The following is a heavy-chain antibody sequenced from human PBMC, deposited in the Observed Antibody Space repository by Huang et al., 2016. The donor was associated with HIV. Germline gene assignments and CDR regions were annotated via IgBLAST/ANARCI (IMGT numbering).Heavy chain of an antibody. CDR2: LYYSGNT. CDR3: ARHGRVAGHYYNNMDV. CDR1: GGSISSSSYY. Sequence: LQLQESGPGLVKSSETLSLICTVSGGSISSSSYYWGWIRQPPGKGPEVIGSLYYSGNTYYNPPLKSRVTISVDTSKNQFSLKVNSVTAADTAVYYCARHGRVAGHYYNNMDVWGRGTTVTVSS. V-gene: IGHV4-39*01. D-gene: IGHD6-19*01. J-gene: IGHJ6*02.